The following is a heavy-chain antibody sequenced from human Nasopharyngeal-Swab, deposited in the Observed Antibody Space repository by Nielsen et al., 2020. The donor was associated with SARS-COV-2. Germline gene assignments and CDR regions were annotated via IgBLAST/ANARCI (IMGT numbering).Heavy chain of an antibody. CDR1: GFIFSDYY. CDR3: AMAVAGNYYYYGMDV. V-gene: IGHV3-11*01. CDR2: ISRGGESI. Sequence: GGSLRLSCAASGFIFSDYYMTWIRQVPGKGLEWVSFISRGGESIYYADSVKGRFTISRDNAKNSVYLQMNSLRAEDTAVYYCAMAVAGNYYYYGMDVWGQGTTVTVSS. J-gene: IGHJ6*02. D-gene: IGHD6-19*01.